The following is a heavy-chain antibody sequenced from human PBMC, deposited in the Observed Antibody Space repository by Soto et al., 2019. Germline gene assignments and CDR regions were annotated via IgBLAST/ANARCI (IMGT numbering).Heavy chain of an antibody. J-gene: IGHJ6*02. CDR3: ARDGTNQRYCCSTSCSYYYYGIDV. D-gene: IGHD2-2*01. V-gene: IGHV4-31*03. Sequence: PSETLSLACTVSGGSISSGGYYWSWIRQHPGKGLEWIGYIYYSGSTYYNPSLKSRVTISVDTSKNQFSLKLSSVTAADTAVYYCARDGTNQRYCCSTSCSYYYYGIDVWAQGTTVTVSS. CDR1: GGSISSGGYY. CDR2: IYYSGST.